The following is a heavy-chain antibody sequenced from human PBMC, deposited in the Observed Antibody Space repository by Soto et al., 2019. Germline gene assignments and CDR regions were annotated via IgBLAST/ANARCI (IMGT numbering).Heavy chain of an antibody. CDR3: ARGHDSGGNSDAFHI. CDR1: GGTFSTSS. J-gene: IGHJ3*02. CDR2: ILPVFGTA. V-gene: IGHV1-69*15. D-gene: IGHD3-16*01. Sequence: QVQLVQSGAEVKKPGSSVKVSCKASGGTFSTSSINWVRQAPGQRPEWMGNILPVFGTADYAQKFQDRVKLTADRSTNTSYVELIRLFSEDPAVYYCARGHDSGGNSDAFHIWGQGRVVTVSS.